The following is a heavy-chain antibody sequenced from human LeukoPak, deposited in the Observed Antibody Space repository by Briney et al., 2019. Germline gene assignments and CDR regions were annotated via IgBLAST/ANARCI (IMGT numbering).Heavy chain of an antibody. CDR1: GYTFTSYG. CDR3: ARESQRPDSSGYYYFDY. Sequence: GASVKVSCKASGYTFTSYGISWVRQAPGQGLEWMGRIIPILGIANYAQKFQGRVTITADKSTSTAYMELSSLRSEDTAVYYCARESQRPDSSGYYYFDYWGQGTLVTVSS. V-gene: IGHV1-69*04. CDR2: IIPILGIA. J-gene: IGHJ4*02. D-gene: IGHD3-22*01.